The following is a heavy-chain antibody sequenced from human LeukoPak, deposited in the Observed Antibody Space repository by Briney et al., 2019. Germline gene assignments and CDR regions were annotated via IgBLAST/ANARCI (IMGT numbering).Heavy chain of an antibody. J-gene: IGHJ4*02. Sequence: SETLSLTCTVSDGSISSYYWSWMRQPPGKGLEWIGDIYYSGSTNYNPSLKSRVTISVDTSKNQFSLKLNSVTPADTAVYNCSRANYFDYWGQGTLVTVSS. V-gene: IGHV4-59*01. CDR3: SRANYFDY. CDR2: IYYSGST. CDR1: DGSISSYY.